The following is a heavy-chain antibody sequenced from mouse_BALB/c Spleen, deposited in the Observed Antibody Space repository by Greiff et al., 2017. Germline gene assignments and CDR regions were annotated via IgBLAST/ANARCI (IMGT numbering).Heavy chain of an antibody. CDR3: ARRGYDYLFAY. D-gene: IGHD2-4*01. CDR2: ISSGGSYT. V-gene: IGHV5-6*01. Sequence: EVQRVESGGDLVKPGGSLKLSCAASGFTFSSYGMSWVRQTPDKRLEWVATISSGGSYTYYPDSVKGRFTISRDNAKNTLYLQMSSLKSEDTAMYYCARRGYDYLFAYWGQGTLVTVSA. CDR1: GFTFSSYG. J-gene: IGHJ3*01.